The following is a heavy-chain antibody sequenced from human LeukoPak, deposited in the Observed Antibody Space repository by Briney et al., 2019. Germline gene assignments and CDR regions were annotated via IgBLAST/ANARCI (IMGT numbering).Heavy chain of an antibody. D-gene: IGHD1-26*01. CDR2: IYSGGST. Sequence: PGGSLSLSRAPSGFTVSSKYMNWVRQAPGQGLEWVSVIYSGGSTYYADSVKGRFTISRDNSMNTLYLQMSSLGAEDTAVYYCARLSPGVGWYFDLWGRGTLVTVSS. J-gene: IGHJ2*01. V-gene: IGHV3-53*01. CDR1: GFTVSSKY. CDR3: ARLSPGVGWYFDL.